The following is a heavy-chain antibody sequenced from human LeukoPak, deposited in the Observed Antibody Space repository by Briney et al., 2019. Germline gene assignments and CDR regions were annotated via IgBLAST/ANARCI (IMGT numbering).Heavy chain of an antibody. CDR2: ISYDGSNK. Sequence: GRSLRLSCAASGFTFSSYGMHWVRQAPGKGLEWVAVISYDGSNKYYADSVKGRFTISRDNSKNTLYLQMNSLRAEDTAVYYCARDVDCSGGSCYSGYFDYWGQGTLVTVSS. V-gene: IGHV3-30*03. CDR1: GFTFSSYG. D-gene: IGHD2-15*01. J-gene: IGHJ4*02. CDR3: ARDVDCSGGSCYSGYFDY.